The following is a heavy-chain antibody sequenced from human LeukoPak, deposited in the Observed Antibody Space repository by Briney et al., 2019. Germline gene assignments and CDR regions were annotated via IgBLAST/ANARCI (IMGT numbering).Heavy chain of an antibody. CDR3: ARGKATDDWFDP. V-gene: IGHV3-48*01. Sequence: GGSLRLSCAASGFTFNTYTMNWVRQAPGKGLEWVSYISGSSGIIDYADSVRGRFTISRDNAKNSLYLQMNSLRSEDTAVYYCARGKATDDWFDPWGQGTLVTVSS. CDR2: ISGSSGII. D-gene: IGHD1-26*01. CDR1: GFTFNTYT. J-gene: IGHJ5*02.